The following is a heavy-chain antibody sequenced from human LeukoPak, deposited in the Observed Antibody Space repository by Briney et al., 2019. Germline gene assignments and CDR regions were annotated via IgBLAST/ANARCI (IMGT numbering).Heavy chain of an antibody. CDR1: GYTFTSYG. CDR2: ISAYNGNT. D-gene: IGHD1-26*01. J-gene: IGHJ3*02. V-gene: IGHV1-18*01. CDR3: ATPAGYSGSYHGHDAFDI. Sequence: ASVKVSCKASGYTFTSYGISWVRQAPGQGLEWMGWISAYNGNTNYAQKFQGRVTITADESTSTAYMELSSLRSEDTAVYYCATPAGYSGSYHGHDAFDIWGQGTMVTVSS.